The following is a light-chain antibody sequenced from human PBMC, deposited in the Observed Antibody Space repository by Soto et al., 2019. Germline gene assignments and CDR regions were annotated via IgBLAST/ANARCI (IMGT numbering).Light chain of an antibody. CDR3: NSYTTSSTLV. CDR1: SSDIGNYNY. Sequence: QSVLTQPASVSGSPGQSITISCTGTSSDIGNYNYVAWYQQHPGRAPKLMIYEVSNRPSGVSYRFSGSKSGNTASLTISGLQAEYEADYYCNSYTTSSTLVFGGGTKLTVL. J-gene: IGLJ3*02. V-gene: IGLV2-14*01. CDR2: EVS.